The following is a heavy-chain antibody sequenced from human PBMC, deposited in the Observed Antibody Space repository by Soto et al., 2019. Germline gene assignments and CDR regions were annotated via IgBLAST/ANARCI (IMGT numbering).Heavy chain of an antibody. CDR3: ARGPLLRYFDWLPLFDY. CDR2: INHSGST. Sequence: PSETLSLTCAVYGASSMRYYWISICQPQGKGLEWIGEINHSGSTNYNPSLKSRVTISVDTSKNQFSLKLSSVTAADTAVYYCARGPLLRYFDWLPLFDYWGQGTLVTVS. V-gene: IGHV4-34*01. CDR1: GASSMRYY. D-gene: IGHD3-9*01. J-gene: IGHJ4*02.